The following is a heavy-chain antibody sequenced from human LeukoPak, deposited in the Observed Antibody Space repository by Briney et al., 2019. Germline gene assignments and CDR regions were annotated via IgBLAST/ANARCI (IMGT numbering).Heavy chain of an antibody. Sequence: SETLSLTCTVSGGSISSSSYYWGWIRQPPGKGLEWIGRIYYSGSTYYNPSLKSRVTISVDTSKNQFSLKLSSVTAADTAVYYCARHVGTPYYYYYMDVWGKGTTVTVSS. D-gene: IGHD1-1*01. CDR2: IYYSGST. CDR3: ARHVGTPYYYYYMDV. CDR1: GGSISSSSYY. J-gene: IGHJ6*03. V-gene: IGHV4-39*01.